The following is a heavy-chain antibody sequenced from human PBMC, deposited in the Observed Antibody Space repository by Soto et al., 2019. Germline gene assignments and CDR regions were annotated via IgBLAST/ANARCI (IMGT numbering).Heavy chain of an antibody. V-gene: IGHV3-7*01. CDR1: GFAFSGPW. J-gene: IGHJ6*02. Sequence: PVGSLRLSCAASGFAFSGPWMSWVRQAPGKGLEWVAKIRPDGSEIYYVDSVRGRFTISRDNAKSSLFLQMNSLRADDTAVYYCARDGYYYALDVWGQGTTVTVSS. CDR2: IRPDGSEI. CDR3: ARDGYYYALDV.